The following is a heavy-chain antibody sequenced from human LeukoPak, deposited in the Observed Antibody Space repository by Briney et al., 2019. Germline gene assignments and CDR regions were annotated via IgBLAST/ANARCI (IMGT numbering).Heavy chain of an antibody. V-gene: IGHV4-61*02. J-gene: IGHJ4*02. Sequence: PSETLSLTCTVSGGSISSGSYYWSWIRQPAGKGLEWIGRIYTSGSTNYNPSLKRRVTISVDTSKNQFSLKLSSVTAADTAVYYCAREGWISSYDFWGQGTLVTVSS. D-gene: IGHD3-3*01. CDR3: AREGWISSYDF. CDR1: GGSISSGSYY. CDR2: IYTSGST.